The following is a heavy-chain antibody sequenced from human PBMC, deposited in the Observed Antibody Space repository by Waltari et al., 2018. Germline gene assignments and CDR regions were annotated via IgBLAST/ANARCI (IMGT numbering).Heavy chain of an antibody. CDR3: ARDFWDSGSYTEYFQH. J-gene: IGHJ1*01. CDR2: ISYDGSNK. V-gene: IGHV3-30-3*01. D-gene: IGHD1-26*01. CDR1: GFTFSSYA. Sequence: QVQLVESGGGVVQPGRSLRLSCAASGFTFSSYAMHWVRPAPGKGLELVAVISYDGSNKYYADSVKGRFTISRDNSKNTLYLQMNSLRAEDTAVYYCARDFWDSGSYTEYFQHWGQGTLVTVSS.